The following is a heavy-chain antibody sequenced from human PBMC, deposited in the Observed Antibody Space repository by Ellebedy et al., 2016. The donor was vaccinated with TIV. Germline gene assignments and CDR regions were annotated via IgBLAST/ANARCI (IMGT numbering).Heavy chain of an antibody. Sequence: GGSLRLXCAVSGFTLSDYYMSWIRQAPGKGLEWAAYISDGGTIVSYTDSVKGRFTISRDSSRDSLYLHMGSLRAEDTAVYYCARARIDSQDYYYGMDVWGQGTTVTVSS. CDR2: ISDGGTIV. V-gene: IGHV3-11*01. CDR1: GFTLSDYY. D-gene: IGHD2/OR15-2a*01. J-gene: IGHJ6*01. CDR3: ARARIDSQDYYYGMDV.